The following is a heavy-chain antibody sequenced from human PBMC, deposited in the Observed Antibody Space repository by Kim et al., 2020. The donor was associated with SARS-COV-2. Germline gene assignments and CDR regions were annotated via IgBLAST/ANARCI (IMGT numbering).Heavy chain of an antibody. CDR3: ARALGGRSGPYGDYQYFDY. Sequence: GGSLRLSCAASGFTFSSYDMHWVRQATGKGLEWVSAIGTAGDTYYPGSVKGRFTISRENAKNSLYLQMNSLRAGDTAVYYCARALGGRSGPYGDYQYFDYWGQGTLVTVSS. CDR2: IGTAGDT. V-gene: IGHV3-13*04. J-gene: IGHJ4*02. CDR1: GFTFSSYD. D-gene: IGHD4-17*01.